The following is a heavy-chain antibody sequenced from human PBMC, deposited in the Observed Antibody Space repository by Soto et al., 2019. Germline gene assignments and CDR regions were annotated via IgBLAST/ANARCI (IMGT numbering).Heavy chain of an antibody. CDR2: IKQDGSEK. V-gene: IGHV3-7*01. CDR3: ARASYGVISNWFDP. J-gene: IGHJ5*02. CDR1: GFTFSSYW. D-gene: IGHD4-17*01. Sequence: GGSLRLSCAASGFTFSSYWMGWVRQAPGKGLEWVANIKQDGSEKYYVDSVKGRFTISRDNAKNSLYLQMNSLRAEDTAVYYCARASYGVISNWFDPWGQGTLVTVSS.